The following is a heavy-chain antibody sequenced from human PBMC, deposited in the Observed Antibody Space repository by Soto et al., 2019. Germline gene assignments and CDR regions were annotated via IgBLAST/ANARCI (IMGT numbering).Heavy chain of an antibody. V-gene: IGHV3-23*01. CDR2: VSASGLNT. CDR3: ARGVEQQLILDY. J-gene: IGHJ4*02. Sequence: PGGSLRLSCAASGFTFSTYAMAWVRQAPGKGLEWVSGVSASGLNTDYADPVKGRFYISRDNSKNTLYLQMNSLRAEDTAVYYCARGVEQQLILDYWGQGTLVTVSS. D-gene: IGHD6-13*01. CDR1: GFTFSTYA.